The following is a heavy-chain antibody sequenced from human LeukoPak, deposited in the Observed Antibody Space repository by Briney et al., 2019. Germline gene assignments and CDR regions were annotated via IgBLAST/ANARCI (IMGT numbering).Heavy chain of an antibody. CDR3: ARGHLDILY. Sequence: GGSLRLSCAASGLTLSDFLMSWVRQAPGKGLEWVATIKQDGSEQWYVESVKGRSTISKDNANSLVYLQMNSLRVEDTAVYYCARGHLDILYWGQGTLVTVSS. D-gene: IGHD3/OR15-3a*01. CDR2: IKQDGSEQ. J-gene: IGHJ4*02. CDR1: GLTLSDFL. V-gene: IGHV3-7*04.